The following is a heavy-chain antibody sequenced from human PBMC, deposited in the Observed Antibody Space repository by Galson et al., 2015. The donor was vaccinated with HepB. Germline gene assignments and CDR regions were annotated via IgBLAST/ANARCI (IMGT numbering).Heavy chain of an antibody. V-gene: IGHV5-51*01. J-gene: IGHJ4*02. D-gene: IGHD1-7*01. Sequence: QSGAEVKKPGESLKISCKGSGYSFTSYWIGWVRQMPGKGLEWMGIIYPGDSDTRYSPSFQGQVTISADKSISTAYLQWSSLKASDTAMYYCARHPKQHLYNWNYIGEVDYWGQGTLVTVSS. CDR2: IYPGDSDT. CDR1: GYSFTSYW. CDR3: ARHPKQHLYNWNYIGEVDY.